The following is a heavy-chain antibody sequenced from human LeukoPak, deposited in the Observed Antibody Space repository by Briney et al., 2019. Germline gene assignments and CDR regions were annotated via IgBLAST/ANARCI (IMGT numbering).Heavy chain of an antibody. V-gene: IGHV4-34*01. J-gene: IGHJ5*02. Sequence: NPSETLSLTCAVYGGSFSGYYWSWIRQPPGKGLEWIGEINHSGSTNYNPSLKSRVTISVDTSKNQFSLKLSSVTAADTAVYYCARRITMVRGVIIMGSKNNWFDPWGQGTLVTVSS. D-gene: IGHD3-10*01. CDR1: GGSFSGYY. CDR3: ARRITMVRGVIIMGSKNNWFDP. CDR2: INHSGST.